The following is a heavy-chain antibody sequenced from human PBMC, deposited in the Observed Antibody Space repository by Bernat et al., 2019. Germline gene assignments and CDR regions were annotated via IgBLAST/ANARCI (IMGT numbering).Heavy chain of an antibody. CDR1: GGSFSGYY. J-gene: IGHJ6*03. V-gene: IGHV4-34*01. CDR3: ARGFGYCSGGSCYGRFYYYYYMDV. CDR2: INHSGST. D-gene: IGHD2-15*01. Sequence: QVQLQQWGAGLLKPSETLSLTCAVYGGSFSGYYWSWIRQPPGKGLEWIGEINHSGSTYYNPSLKSRVTISVDTSKNQFSLKLSSVTAADTAVYYCARGFGYCSGGSCYGRFYYYYYMDVWGKGTTVTVSS.